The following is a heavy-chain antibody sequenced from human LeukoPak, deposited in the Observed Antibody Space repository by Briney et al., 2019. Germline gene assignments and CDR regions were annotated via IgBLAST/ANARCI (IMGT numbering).Heavy chain of an antibody. D-gene: IGHD3-16*01. J-gene: IGHJ5*02. CDR2: IYSGGST. V-gene: IGHV3-53*01. CDR3: AKDLRGVITGNWFDP. Sequence: GGSLRLSCVASGFTISNNYMSWVRQAPGKGLEWVSLIYSGGSTYYADSVKGRFTISRDNSKNTLYLQMNSLRAEDTAVYYCAKDLRGVITGNWFDPWGQGTLVTVSS. CDR1: GFTISNNY.